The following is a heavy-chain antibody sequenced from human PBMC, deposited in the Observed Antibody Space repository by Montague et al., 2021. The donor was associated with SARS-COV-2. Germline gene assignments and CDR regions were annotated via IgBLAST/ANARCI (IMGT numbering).Heavy chain of an antibody. CDR3: ARGRGYTTGSAEYFDY. CDR2: TYKSGNTYNSGNT. D-gene: IGHD2-8*02. V-gene: IGHV4-31*03. CDR1: GGSLSSGGYY. J-gene: IGHJ4*02. Sequence: TLSLTCTVSGGSLSSGGYYWTWIRQHPGKGLEWIGYTYKSGNTYNSGNTYYNPSLKTRGTISVDTSKNWFSLRLTSVSVADTAVYYCARGRGYTTGSAEYFDYWGQGTMVTVST.